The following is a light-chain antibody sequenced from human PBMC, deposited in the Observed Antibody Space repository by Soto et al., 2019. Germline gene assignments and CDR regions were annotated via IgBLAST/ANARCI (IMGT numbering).Light chain of an antibody. Sequence: DIQMTQSPSTLSASVGDRVTITCRASQSISSWLAWYQQKPGKARKLLIYKASSLESGVPSRFSGSGSGTEFTLTISSLQPDDFATYYCQQYNSYSQTFGQGTKVEIK. CDR2: KAS. J-gene: IGKJ1*01. V-gene: IGKV1-5*03. CDR3: QQYNSYSQT. CDR1: QSISSW.